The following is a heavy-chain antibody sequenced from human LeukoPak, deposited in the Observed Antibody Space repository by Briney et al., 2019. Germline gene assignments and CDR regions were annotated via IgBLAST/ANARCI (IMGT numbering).Heavy chain of an antibody. CDR1: RYTFTSYY. V-gene: IGHV1-46*01. Sequence: ASVKVSCKASRYTFTSYYMHSVRQAPGQGLEWMGIINPNVGSTSYAQKFQGRVTMTRDTSTSTVYMELSSLRSEDTAVYYCARALSGASRMGNDYWGQGTLVTVSS. J-gene: IGHJ4*02. CDR3: ARALSGASRMGNDY. CDR2: INPNVGST. D-gene: IGHD2-15*01.